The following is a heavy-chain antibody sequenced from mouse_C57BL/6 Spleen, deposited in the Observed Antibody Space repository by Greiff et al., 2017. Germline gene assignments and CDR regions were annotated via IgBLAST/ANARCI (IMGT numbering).Heavy chain of an antibody. CDR3: TRERSPYSNYEGDY. V-gene: IGHV5-9-1*02. CDR2: ISSGGDYI. J-gene: IGHJ4*01. CDR1: GFTFSSYA. Sequence: EVKLVESGEGLVKPGGSLKLSCAASGFTFSSYAMSWVRQTPEKRLEWVAYISSGGDYIYYADTVKGRFTISRDNARNTLYLQMSSLKSEDTTMYYFTRERSPYSNYEGDYWGQGTSVTVSS. D-gene: IGHD2-5*01.